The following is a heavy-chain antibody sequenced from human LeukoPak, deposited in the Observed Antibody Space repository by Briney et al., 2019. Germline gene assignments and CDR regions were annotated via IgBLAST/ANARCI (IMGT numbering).Heavy chain of an antibody. Sequence: PGGSLRLSCAASGFTFRNYAMSWVRQAPGKGLEWVSAIVGNGVSTYYADSVQGRFTISRDNSKNTLYLQMNSLRAEDTALYYCTKWGDYDGPTGYYDSDYWGQGTLVTVSS. J-gene: IGHJ4*02. CDR3: TKWGDYDGPTGYYDSDY. D-gene: IGHD3-9*01. V-gene: IGHV3-23*01. CDR2: IVGNGVST. CDR1: GFTFRNYA.